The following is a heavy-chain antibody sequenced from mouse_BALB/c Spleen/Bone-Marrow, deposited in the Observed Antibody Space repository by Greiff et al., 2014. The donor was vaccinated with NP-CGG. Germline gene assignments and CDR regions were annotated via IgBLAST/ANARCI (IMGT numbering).Heavy chain of an antibody. CDR2: IDPANGNT. Sequence: VQLQQSGAELVKPGASVKLSCTAPGFNIKDTYMHWVKQRPEQGLEWIGRIDPANGNTKYYQKFQGKATITADKSSNTAYLQPSSLTSEVTAVYYCARSLYGYTATFDYWGQGTTLTVSS. CDR3: ARSLYGYTATFDY. D-gene: IGHD1-2*01. J-gene: IGHJ2*01. CDR1: GFNIKDTY. V-gene: IGHV14-3*02.